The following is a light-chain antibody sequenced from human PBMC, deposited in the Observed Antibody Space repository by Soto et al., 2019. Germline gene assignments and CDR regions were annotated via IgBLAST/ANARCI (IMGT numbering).Light chain of an antibody. CDR2: DAS. J-gene: IGKJ4*01. Sequence: EIVLTQSPATLSLSPGERVTLSCRASQSVSSYLAWYQQKPGQAPRLLIYDASNRATGIPARFSGSGSGTDLTLTISSLEPEDFAVYYCQQRSNWPPLTFGGGTKVEIK. CDR3: QQRSNWPPLT. CDR1: QSVSSY. V-gene: IGKV3-11*01.